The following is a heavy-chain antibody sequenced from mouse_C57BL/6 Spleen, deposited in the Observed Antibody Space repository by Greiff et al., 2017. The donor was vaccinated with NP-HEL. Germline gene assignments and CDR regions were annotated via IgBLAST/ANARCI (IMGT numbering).Heavy chain of an antibody. D-gene: IGHD4-1*01. Sequence: EVQVVESGGGLVQPGGSMKLSCVASGFTFSNYWMNWVRQSPEKGLEWVAQIRLKSDNYATHYAESVKGRFTISRDDSKSSVYLQMNNLRAEDTGIYYCTGRTGYFDYWGQGTTLTVSS. V-gene: IGHV6-3*01. J-gene: IGHJ2*01. CDR3: TGRTGYFDY. CDR1: GFTFSNYW. CDR2: IRLKSDNYAT.